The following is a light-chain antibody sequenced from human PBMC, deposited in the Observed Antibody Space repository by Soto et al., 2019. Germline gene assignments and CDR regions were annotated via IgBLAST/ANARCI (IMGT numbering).Light chain of an antibody. J-gene: IGLJ1*01. Sequence: QSALTQPASVSGSPGQSITVSCTGTSNDVGAYNYVSWYQQHPGKAPKVMIYDVSNRPSGVSYRFSGSKSGNTASLTISGLQAEDEADYYCSSYTTSSTYVFGTGTKLTVL. CDR2: DVS. CDR1: SNDVGAYNY. V-gene: IGLV2-14*01. CDR3: SSYTTSSTYV.